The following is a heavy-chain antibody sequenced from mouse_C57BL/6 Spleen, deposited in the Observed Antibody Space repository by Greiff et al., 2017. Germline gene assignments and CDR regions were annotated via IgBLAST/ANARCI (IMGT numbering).Heavy chain of an antibody. CDR2: VDPEDGET. CDR3: ARDYGSFDY. Sequence: EVQLQQSGAELVKPGASVKLSCTASGFNIKDYYMHWVKQRTEQGLEWIGSVDPEDGETKYAPKFHGTATITADTSSNTAYLQLSSLASEDTAVYYCARDYGSFDYWGQGTTLTVSS. CDR1: GFNIKDYY. J-gene: IGHJ2*01. D-gene: IGHD1-1*01. V-gene: IGHV14-2*01.